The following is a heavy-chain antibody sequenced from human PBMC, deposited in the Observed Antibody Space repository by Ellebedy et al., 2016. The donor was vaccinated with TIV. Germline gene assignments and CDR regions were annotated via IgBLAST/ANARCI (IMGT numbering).Heavy chain of an antibody. CDR3: ARREGYSSSPLGL. D-gene: IGHD6-13*01. V-gene: IGHV4-59*01. J-gene: IGHJ3*01. CDR2: IYYSGGT. CDR1: GGSLSDYY. Sequence: LRLSXTVSGGSLSDYYWSWIRQPPGKGLEWIGYIYYSGGTDYNPSLKSRLTISLDTSKNQFSLTLTSVTAADTAVYYCARREGYSSSPLGLWGQGTMVTVSS.